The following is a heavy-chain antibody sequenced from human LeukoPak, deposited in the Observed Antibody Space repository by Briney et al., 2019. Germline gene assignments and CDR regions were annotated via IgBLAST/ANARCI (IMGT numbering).Heavy chain of an antibody. CDR1: GYSFTNFW. D-gene: IGHD1-14*01. Sequence: GESLKISCKGSGYSFTNFWISWVRQMPGNALEWMGRINPSDSYTDYSPSFQGHVTISADKSISTAYLQWNTLKASDTAMYYCARQTGGYWGQGTLVTVSS. CDR2: INPSDSYT. V-gene: IGHV5-10-1*01. J-gene: IGHJ4*02. CDR3: ARQTGGY.